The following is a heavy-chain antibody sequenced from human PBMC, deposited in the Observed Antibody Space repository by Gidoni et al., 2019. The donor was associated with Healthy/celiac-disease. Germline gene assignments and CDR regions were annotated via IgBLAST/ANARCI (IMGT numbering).Heavy chain of an antibody. V-gene: IGHV3-23*01. Sequence: EVQLLESGGGLVQPGGSLRLSCAASGFTVSSYAMSWVRQAPGKGLEWVSAISGSGGSTYYADSVKGRFTISRDNSKNTLYLQMNSLRAEDTAVYYCAKDGGIAVAGTWFDAFDIWGQGTMVTVSS. CDR1: GFTVSSYA. CDR2: ISGSGGST. CDR3: AKDGGIAVAGTWFDAFDI. J-gene: IGHJ3*02. D-gene: IGHD6-19*01.